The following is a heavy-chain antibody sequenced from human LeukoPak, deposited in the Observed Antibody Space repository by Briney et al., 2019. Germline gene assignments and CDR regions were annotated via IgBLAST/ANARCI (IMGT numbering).Heavy chain of an antibody. Sequence: SETLSLTCAVYGCTFSGYSWRWIRQAPGKGLEWIGDINHSGSTNYNPTLKSRVTISVDTSKNQFSLKLSTVTAADTAVYYCARGGLLGVVVAATNLGIDGWGQGTLVTVS. CDR1: GCTFSGYS. CDR3: ARGGLLGVVVAATNLGIDG. V-gene: IGHV4-34*01. D-gene: IGHD2-15*01. J-gene: IGHJ4*02. CDR2: INHSGST.